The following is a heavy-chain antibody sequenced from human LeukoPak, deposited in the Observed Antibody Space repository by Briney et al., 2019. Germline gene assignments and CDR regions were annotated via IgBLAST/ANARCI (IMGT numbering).Heavy chain of an antibody. D-gene: IGHD3-22*01. V-gene: IGHV1-18*01. Sequence: ASVKVSFKASGYTFTIYGISWVRQAPGQGLEWMGWISAYNGNTNYAQKLQGRVTMTTDTSTSTAYMELRSLRSDDTAVYYCARSPYDSSGPHLYYFDYWGQGTLVTVSS. J-gene: IGHJ4*02. CDR1: GYTFTIYG. CDR3: ARSPYDSSGPHLYYFDY. CDR2: ISAYNGNT.